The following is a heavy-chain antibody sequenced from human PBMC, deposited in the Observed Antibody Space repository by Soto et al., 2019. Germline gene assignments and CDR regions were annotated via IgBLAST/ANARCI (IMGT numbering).Heavy chain of an antibody. D-gene: IGHD6-13*01. CDR3: VKAAPYSSSLDY. CDR1: GFTFDDYA. V-gene: IGHV3-9*01. J-gene: IGHJ4*02. CDR2: ISWNSGSI. Sequence: EVQLVESGGGLVQPGRSLRLSCAASGFTFDDYAMHWVRQAPGKGLEWVSGISWNSGSIGYADSVKGRFTISRDNAKNSLYLQMNSLRAEDTALYYCVKAAPYSSSLDYWGQGTLVTVSS.